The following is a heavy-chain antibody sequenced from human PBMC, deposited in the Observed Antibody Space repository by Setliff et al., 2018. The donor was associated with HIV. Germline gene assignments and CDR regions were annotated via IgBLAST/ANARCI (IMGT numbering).Heavy chain of an antibody. D-gene: IGHD2-15*01. V-gene: IGHV4-61*08. CDR2: IHYSGST. CDR3: ARVDRVESAFDI. J-gene: IGHJ3*02. CDR1: GDSISSVGYY. Sequence: SETLSLTCTVSGDSISSVGYYWSWIRQHPGKGLEWVGYIHYSGSTKYNTSLKRRVTMSVDTSKNQFSLKLNSVTAADTAVYYCARVDRVESAFDIWGQGTMVTVSS.